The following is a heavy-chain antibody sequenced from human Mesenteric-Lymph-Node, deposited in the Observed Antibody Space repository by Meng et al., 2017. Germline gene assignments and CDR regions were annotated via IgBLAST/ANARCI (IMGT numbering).Heavy chain of an antibody. CDR3: ARGIGGYHDF. CDR2: IYYSGST. V-gene: IGHV4-4*02. CDR1: GGSITSGYW. D-gene: IGHD1-26*01. Sequence: LQEPGPGLVKPSGTLYRIGPVSGGSITSGYWWFWVRPPPGKGLEWIGQIYYSGSTNYNPSLKSRVAISVDTSKNQFSLQLSSVTAADTAVYYCARGIGGYHDFWGQGTLVTVSS. J-gene: IGHJ4*02.